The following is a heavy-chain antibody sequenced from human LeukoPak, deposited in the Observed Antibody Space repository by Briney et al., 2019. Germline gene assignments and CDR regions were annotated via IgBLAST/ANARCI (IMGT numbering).Heavy chain of an antibody. J-gene: IGHJ4*02. CDR3: ARDRGRDGYNELAHFRRTFDY. Sequence: GASVKVSCKASGYTFTGYYMHWVRQAPGQGLEWMGWISAYNGNTNYAQKLQGRVTMTTDTSTSTAYMELRSLRSDDTAVYYCARDRGRDGYNELAHFRRTFDYWGQGTLVTVSS. V-gene: IGHV1-18*04. D-gene: IGHD5-24*01. CDR2: ISAYNGNT. CDR1: GYTFTGYY.